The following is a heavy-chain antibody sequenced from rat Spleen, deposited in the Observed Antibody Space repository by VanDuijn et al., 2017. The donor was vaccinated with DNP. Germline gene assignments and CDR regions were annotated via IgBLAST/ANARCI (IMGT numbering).Heavy chain of an antibody. V-gene: IGHV5-7*01. CDR2: ISYDGDST. J-gene: IGHJ4*01. Sequence: EVQLVESGGGLVQPGRSLKLSCAASGFTFNDYNMAWVRQAPKKSLEWLATISYDGDSTFYRDSVKGRFTIARDNAENSLYLQMDSLRSEDTATYYCSRGILRLHAMDAWGQGTSVTVSS. D-gene: IGHD1-6*01. CDR1: GFTFNDYN. CDR3: SRGILRLHAMDA.